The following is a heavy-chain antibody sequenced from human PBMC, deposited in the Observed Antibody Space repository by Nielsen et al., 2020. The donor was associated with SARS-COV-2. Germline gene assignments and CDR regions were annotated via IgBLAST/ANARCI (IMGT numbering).Heavy chain of an antibody. V-gene: IGHV4-34*01. CDR1: GGSFSGYY. CDR3: ARGGDYADDY. J-gene: IGHJ4*02. D-gene: IGHD4-17*01. CDR2: INHSGST. Sequence: SETLSLTCAVYGGSFSGYYWSWIRQPPGKGLEWIGEINHSGSTNYNPSLKSRVTISVDTSKNQFSLKLSSVTAADTAVYYCARGGDYADDYWGQGTLVTVSS.